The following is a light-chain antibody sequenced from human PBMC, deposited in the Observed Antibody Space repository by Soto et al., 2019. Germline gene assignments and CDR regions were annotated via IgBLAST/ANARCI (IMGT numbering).Light chain of an antibody. V-gene: IGKV1-5*03. Sequence: DIQMTQSPSTLSGSVGDRVTITCRASQTISSWLAWYQQKAGKAPKLMIYKASTLKSGVPSRFSGSGSGTECTLTISSLQPDDVATYYCQHYNSYSEALGQGTKVDIK. J-gene: IGKJ1*01. CDR2: KAS. CDR3: QHYNSYSEA. CDR1: QTISSW.